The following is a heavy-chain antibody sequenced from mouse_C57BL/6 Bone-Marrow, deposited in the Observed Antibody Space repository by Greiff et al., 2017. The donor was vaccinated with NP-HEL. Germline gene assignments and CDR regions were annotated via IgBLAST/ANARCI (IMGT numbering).Heavy chain of an antibody. V-gene: IGHV1-9*01. D-gene: IGHD2-3*01. CDR3: TSGYCNGILDFDV. CDR1: GYTFTGYW. J-gene: IGHJ1*03. Sequence: QVQLQQSGAELMKPGASVKLSCKATGYTFTGYWIEWVKQRPGHGLEWIGEILPGSGSTNYNAKFTGKATFTDDSSSHTAYMQLSSLTTDDSTIYCCTSGYCNGILDFDVGGRGTTVTVTS. CDR2: ILPGSGST.